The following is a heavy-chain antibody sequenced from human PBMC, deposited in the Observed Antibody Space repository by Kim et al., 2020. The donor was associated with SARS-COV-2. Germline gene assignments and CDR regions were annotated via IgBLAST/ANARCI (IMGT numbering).Heavy chain of an antibody. CDR1: GFTFSSYA. Sequence: GGSLRLSCAASGFTFSSYAMSWVRQAPGKGLEWVSAISGSGGSTYYADSVKGRFTISRDNSKNTLYLQMNSLRAEDTAVYYCATSKNGGAAAGPGYKAWGQGTMVTVSS. J-gene: IGHJ3*01. V-gene: IGHV3-23*01. CDR3: ATSKNGGAAAGPGYKA. CDR2: ISGSGGST. D-gene: IGHD6-13*01.